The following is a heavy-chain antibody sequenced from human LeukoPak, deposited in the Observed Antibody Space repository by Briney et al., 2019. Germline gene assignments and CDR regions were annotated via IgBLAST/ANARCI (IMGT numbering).Heavy chain of an antibody. D-gene: IGHD3-22*01. CDR1: GGTFSSYA. J-gene: IGHJ4*02. V-gene: IGHV1-69*05. Sequence: SVKVSCKASGGTFSSYAISWVRQSPGQGLEWMGGIIPIFGTANYAQKLQGRVTMTTDTSTSTAYMELRSLRSDDTAVYYCARAGASSGYPIDYWGQGTLVTVSS. CDR2: IIPIFGTA. CDR3: ARAGASSGYPIDY.